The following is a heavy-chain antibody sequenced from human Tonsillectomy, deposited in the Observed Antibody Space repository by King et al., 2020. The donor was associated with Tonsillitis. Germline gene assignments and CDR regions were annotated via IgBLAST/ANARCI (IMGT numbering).Heavy chain of an antibody. CDR3: AKDLLQCSGGSCYNPFDI. V-gene: IGHV3-23*04. D-gene: IGHD2-15*01. CDR2: ISGSGSST. Sequence: VQLVESGGGLVQPGGSLRLSCAVSGFTFRSYAMSWVRQAPGKGLEWVSGISGSGSSTYYADSVKGRFSISSDKSKNTLYVEMNNTSAEDTAVYYCAKDLLQCSGGSCYNPFDIWGQGTMVTVSS. CDR1: GFTFRSYA. J-gene: IGHJ3*02.